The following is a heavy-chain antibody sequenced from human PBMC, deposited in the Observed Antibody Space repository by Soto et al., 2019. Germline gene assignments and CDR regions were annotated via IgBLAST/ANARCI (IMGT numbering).Heavy chain of an antibody. Sequence: SQTLSLTCAISEDSVSSNSAAWNWIRQSPSRGLEWLGRTYYRSKWYNDYAVSVKSRITINPDTSKNQFSLQLNSVTPEDTAVYYCARQCGGNSPLDYYGMDVWGQGTTVTVS. D-gene: IGHD2-21*02. CDR2: TYYRSKWYN. CDR3: ARQCGGNSPLDYYGMDV. CDR1: EDSVSSNSAA. V-gene: IGHV6-1*01. J-gene: IGHJ6*02.